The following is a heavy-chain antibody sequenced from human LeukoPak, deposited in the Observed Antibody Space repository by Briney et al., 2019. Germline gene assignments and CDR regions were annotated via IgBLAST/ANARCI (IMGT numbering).Heavy chain of an antibody. J-gene: IGHJ6*02. CDR1: GDSVSSNSAA. Sequence: SQTLSLTCAISGDSVSSNSAAWNWIRQSPSRGLEWLGRIYYRSKWYNDYAVSVKSRITINPDTSKNQFSLQLNSVTPEDTAVYYCARDSGYYYDSSGYYYPYYYYYGMDVWGQGTTVTVSS. D-gene: IGHD3-22*01. V-gene: IGHV6-1*01. CDR3: ARDSGYYYDSSGYYYPYYYYYGMDV. CDR2: IYYRSKWYN.